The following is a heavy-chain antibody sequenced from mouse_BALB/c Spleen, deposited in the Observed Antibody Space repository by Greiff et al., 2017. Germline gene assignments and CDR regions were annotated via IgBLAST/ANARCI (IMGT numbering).Heavy chain of an antibody. CDR1: GYTFSSYW. Sequence: VKLMESGAELMKPGASVKISCKATGYTFSSYWIEWVKQRPGHGLEWIGEILPGSGSTNYNEKVKGKATFTADTSSNTAYMQLSSLTSEDSAVYYCARGIYYYGSSHYFDYWGQGTTLTVAS. CDR3: ARGIYYYGSSHYFDY. J-gene: IGHJ2*01. V-gene: IGHV1-9*01. D-gene: IGHD1-1*01. CDR2: ILPGSGST.